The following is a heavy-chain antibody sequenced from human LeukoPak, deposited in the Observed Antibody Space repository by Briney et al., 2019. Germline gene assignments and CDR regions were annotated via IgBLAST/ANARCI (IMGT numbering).Heavy chain of an antibody. D-gene: IGHD1-26*01. CDR2: ISGSGGST. V-gene: IGHV3-23*01. Sequence: GGSLRLSCAVSGFTFSNYAMSWVRQAPGKGLEWASAISGSGGSTYYADSVKGRFTISRDNSKNTLYLQMNSLRAEDTAVYYCAKDKGWGYSTYDYYGMDVWGQGTTVTVSS. CDR1: GFTFSNYA. CDR3: AKDKGWGYSTYDYYGMDV. J-gene: IGHJ6*02.